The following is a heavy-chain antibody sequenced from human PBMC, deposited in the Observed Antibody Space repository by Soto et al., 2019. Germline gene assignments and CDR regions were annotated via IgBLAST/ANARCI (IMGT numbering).Heavy chain of an antibody. CDR2: ISSSSSYT. V-gene: IGHV3-11*06. CDR1: GFTFSDYY. D-gene: IGHD6-6*01. J-gene: IGHJ4*02. CDR3: ASVLTARGYFDY. Sequence: LRLSWAASGFTFSDYYMSWIRQAPGKGLEWVSYISSSSSYTNYADSVKGRFTISRDNAKNSLYLQMNSLRAEDTAVYYCASVLTARGYFDYWGQGTLVTVSS.